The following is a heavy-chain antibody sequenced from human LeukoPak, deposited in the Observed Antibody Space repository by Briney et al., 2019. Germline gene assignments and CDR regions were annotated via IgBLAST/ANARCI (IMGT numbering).Heavy chain of an antibody. CDR2: FHHSRSN. D-gene: IGHD3-10*02. J-gene: IGHJ5*02. CDR3: ASHFVRGAGIGWFDP. CDR1: GGSISSSSYN. Sequence: SETLSLTCTASGGSISSSSYNWGWIRQPPGKGRVWIGFFHHSRSNNYNPSLKSRITISVATSKNQFSLKLSSVTAADTAVYYCASHFVRGAGIGWFDPWGQGTRVTVSS. V-gene: IGHV4-39*07.